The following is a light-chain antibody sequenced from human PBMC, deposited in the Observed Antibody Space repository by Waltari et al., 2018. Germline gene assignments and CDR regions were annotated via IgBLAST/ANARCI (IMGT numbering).Light chain of an antibody. CDR1: HRDIGLYNY. J-gene: IGLJ1*01. CDR2: EVT. Sequence: QSALTPPPSASGSPGESVPISCTGTHRDIGLYNYVSWYQQHPGKAPKLMIYEVTKRPSGVPDRFSGSKSGNTASLTVSGLQTDDEADYFCSSFAGSNNVFGSGTKVTVL. CDR3: SSFAGSNNV. V-gene: IGLV2-8*01.